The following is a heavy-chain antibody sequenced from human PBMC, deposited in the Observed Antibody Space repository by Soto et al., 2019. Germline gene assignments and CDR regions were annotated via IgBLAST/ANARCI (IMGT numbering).Heavy chain of an antibody. CDR3: ARDQVNGTMAIL. CDR2: ISDDGSNK. Sequence: QVQLVESGGGVVQPGRSLRLSCAASGFTFINYAMHWVRQAPGKGLEWVAVISDDGSNKYYADSVKGRFTISRDNSKNTRYLHMNSLSAENTAVYDCARDQVNGTMAILWGQRTLFSV. J-gene: IGHJ4*02. V-gene: IGHV3-30-3*01. D-gene: IGHD1-1*01. CDR1: GFTFINYA.